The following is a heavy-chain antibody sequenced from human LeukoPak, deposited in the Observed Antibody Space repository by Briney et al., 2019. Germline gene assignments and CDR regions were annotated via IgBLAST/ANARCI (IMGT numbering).Heavy chain of an antibody. CDR1: GYTFTGYY. D-gene: IGHD3-10*01. CDR3: ARGRYGSGSYYIFLETYYYYYGMDV. J-gene: IGHJ6*02. CDR2: MNPNSGNT. Sequence: ASVKVSCKASGYTFTGYYMHWVRQAPGQGLEWMGWMNPNSGNTGYAQKFQGRVTMTRNTSISTAYMELSSLRSEDTAVYYCARGRYGSGSYYIFLETYYYYYGMDVWGQGTTVTVSS. V-gene: IGHV1-8*02.